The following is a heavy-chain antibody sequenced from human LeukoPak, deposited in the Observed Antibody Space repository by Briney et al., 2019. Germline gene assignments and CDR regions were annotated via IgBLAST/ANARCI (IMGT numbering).Heavy chain of an antibody. Sequence: GGSLRLSCAACGFTFSSYSMNWVRQAPGKGLEWVSYISSSSGSIHYADSVKGRFTISRDNAKNSLYLQMSSLRDEDTAMYYCARDYYYGFYYWGQGTLVTGSS. CDR2: ISSSSGSI. CDR1: GFTFSSYS. V-gene: IGHV3-48*02. CDR3: ARDYYYGFYY. D-gene: IGHD3-10*01. J-gene: IGHJ4*02.